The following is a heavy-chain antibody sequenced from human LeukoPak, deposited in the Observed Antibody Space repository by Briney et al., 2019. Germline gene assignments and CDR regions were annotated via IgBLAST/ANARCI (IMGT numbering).Heavy chain of an antibody. CDR3: ARDRLVRYCSSTSCSYYYYGMDV. CDR1: GYTFTGYY. Sequence: ASVKVSCKASGYTFTGYYMHWVRQAPGQGLEWMRWINPNSGATNYAQKFQGWVTMTRDTSLSTAYMELSRLRSDDTAVYYCARDRLVRYCSSTSCSYYYYGMDVWGKGTTVTVSS. CDR2: INPNSGAT. D-gene: IGHD2-2*01. V-gene: IGHV1-2*04. J-gene: IGHJ6*04.